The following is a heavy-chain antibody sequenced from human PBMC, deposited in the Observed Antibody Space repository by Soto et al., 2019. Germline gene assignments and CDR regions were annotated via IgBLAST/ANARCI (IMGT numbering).Heavy chain of an antibody. J-gene: IGHJ5*02. V-gene: IGHV4-34*01. CDR3: ARGAIIVVVPAAIGWFDP. D-gene: IGHD2-2*01. CDR2: INHSGST. CDR1: GGSFSGYY. Sequence: SETLSLTCAVYGGSFSGYYWSWIRQPPGKGLEWIGEINHSGSTNYNPSLKSRVTISVDTSKNQFSLKLSSVTAADTAVYYCARGAIIVVVPAAIGWFDPRGQGTLVTVSS.